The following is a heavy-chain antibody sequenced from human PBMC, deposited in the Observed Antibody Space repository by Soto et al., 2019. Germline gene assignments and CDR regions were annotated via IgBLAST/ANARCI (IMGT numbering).Heavy chain of an antibody. J-gene: IGHJ3*02. V-gene: IGHV4-59*08. Sequence: QVQLQESGPGLVKPSETLSLTCTVSGGSISSYYWSWIWQPPGKGLEWIGYIYYSWSTNYNPSPMSRVTTSLDTSKNQFSLKLSSVTAADTAVYSCARRYGGAFDIWGQGTMVTVSS. D-gene: IGHD3-10*01. CDR1: GGSISSYY. CDR2: IYYSWST. CDR3: ARRYGGAFDI.